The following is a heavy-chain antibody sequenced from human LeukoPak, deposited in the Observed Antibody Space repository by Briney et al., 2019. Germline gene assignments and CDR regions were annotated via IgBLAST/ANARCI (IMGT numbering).Heavy chain of an antibody. V-gene: IGHV4-59*01. J-gene: IGHJ6*03. CDR1: GFTFNSYS. CDR2: IYYSGNT. Sequence: GSLRLSCAASGFTFNSYSMNWIRQPPGKGLEWIGYIYYSGNTSYNPSLKSRVTILVDTSKNQVSLKLSSVTAADTAVYFCARDWGVGGRPGYMDVWGKGTTVTVSS. D-gene: IGHD6-6*01. CDR3: ARDWGVGGRPGYMDV.